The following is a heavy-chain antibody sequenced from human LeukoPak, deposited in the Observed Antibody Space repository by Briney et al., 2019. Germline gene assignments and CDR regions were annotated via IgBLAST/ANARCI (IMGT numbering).Heavy chain of an antibody. CDR3: ARGGNYWPQWWFDP. CDR1: DFSITNAYY. D-gene: IGHD1-26*01. Sequence: SETLSLTCSVSDFSITNAYYWGWIRQPPGRGLEYLGNIYHSGATYYNPSLKSRVTMSLDASKNQFSLELNSVTPADTAVYYCARGGNYWPQWWFDPWGRGTLVSVSS. J-gene: IGHJ5*02. CDR2: IYHSGAT. V-gene: IGHV4-38-2*02.